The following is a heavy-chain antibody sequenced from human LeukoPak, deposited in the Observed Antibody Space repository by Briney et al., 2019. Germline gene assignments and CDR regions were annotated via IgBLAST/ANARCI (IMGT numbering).Heavy chain of an antibody. CDR2: FDPQDGET. J-gene: IGHJ4*02. CDR1: GDTLTKLS. V-gene: IGHV1-24*01. Sequence: ASVKVSCKVSGDTLTKLSMHWVRQAPGKGLERMGGFDPQDGETIYAQKFQGRVTMTEDTSADTAYMELSSLRSEDTAVYYCATRDDSRGCYAYWGQGTLVTVSS. D-gene: IGHD3-22*01. CDR3: ATRDDSRGCYAY.